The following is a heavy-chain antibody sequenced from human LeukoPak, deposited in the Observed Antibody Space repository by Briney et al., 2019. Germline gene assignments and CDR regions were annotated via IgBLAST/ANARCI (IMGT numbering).Heavy chain of an antibody. V-gene: IGHV1-69*04. CDR1: GGTFSSYA. J-gene: IGHJ4*02. D-gene: IGHD3-10*01. CDR2: IIPILGIA. Sequence: SVKVSCKASGGTFSSYAISWVRQAPGQGLEWMGRIIPILGIANYAQKFQGRVTITADKSTSTAYMELSSLRSEDTAVYYCASDRLLWFGELPHPYYFDYWGQGTLLTVPS. CDR3: ASDRLLWFGELPHPYYFDY.